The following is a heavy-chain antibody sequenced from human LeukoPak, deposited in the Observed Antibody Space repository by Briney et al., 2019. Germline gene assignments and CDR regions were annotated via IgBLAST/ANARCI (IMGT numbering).Heavy chain of an antibody. Sequence: SQTLSLTCTVSGGSISSGDYYWSWIRQPPGKGLEWIGEINHSGSTNYNPSLKSRVTISVDTSKNQFSLKLSSVTAADTAVYYCAGLGYCSSTSCYEFAFDIWGQGTMVTVSS. CDR1: GGSISSGDYY. J-gene: IGHJ3*02. CDR3: AGLGYCSSTSCYEFAFDI. CDR2: INHSGST. D-gene: IGHD2-2*01. V-gene: IGHV4-30-4*08.